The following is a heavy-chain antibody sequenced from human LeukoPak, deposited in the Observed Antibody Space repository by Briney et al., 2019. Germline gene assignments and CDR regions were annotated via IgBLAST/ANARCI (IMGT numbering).Heavy chain of an antibody. CDR3: ARGADGYNYRSDY. D-gene: IGHD5-24*01. Sequence: PSETLSLTCTVSGGSISSSSYYWGWIRQPPGKGLEWIGYIYYSGGTNYNPSLNSRVTISVDTSKNQFSLKLSSVTAADTAVYYCARGADGYNYRSDYWGQGTLVTVSS. V-gene: IGHV4-61*05. CDR2: IYYSGGT. J-gene: IGHJ4*02. CDR1: GGSISSSSYY.